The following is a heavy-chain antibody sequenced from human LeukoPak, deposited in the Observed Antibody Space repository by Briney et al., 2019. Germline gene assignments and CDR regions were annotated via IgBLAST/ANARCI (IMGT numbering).Heavy chain of an antibody. V-gene: IGHV3-15*01. J-gene: IGHJ4*02. Sequence: GGSLRLSCAASGFTFSNAWMSWVRQAPGKRLEWVGRIKSKTDGGTTDYAAPVKGRFTISRDDSKNTLYLQMNSLKTEDTAVYYCTTGIAVAGTDFDYWGQGTLVTVSS. CDR1: GFTFSNAW. D-gene: IGHD6-19*01. CDR3: TTGIAVAGTDFDY. CDR2: IKSKTDGGTT.